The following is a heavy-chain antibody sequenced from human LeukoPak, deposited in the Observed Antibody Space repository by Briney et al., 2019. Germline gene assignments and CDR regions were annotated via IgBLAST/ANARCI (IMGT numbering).Heavy chain of an antibody. CDR3: ARVGNYYDSSGYYSYAFDI. D-gene: IGHD3-22*01. Sequence: SETLSLTCTVSGGSISSYSWSWIRQPPRKGLEWIGNIYYNGSTKYNSSLKSRLTISVDTSKNQFSLKLSSVTAADTAVYYCARVGNYYDSSGYYSYAFDIWGQGTMVTVSS. CDR2: IYYNGST. V-gene: IGHV4-59*01. J-gene: IGHJ3*02. CDR1: GGSISSYS.